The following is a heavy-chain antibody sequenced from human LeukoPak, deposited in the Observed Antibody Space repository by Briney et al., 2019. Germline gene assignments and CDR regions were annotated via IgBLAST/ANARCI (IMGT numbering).Heavy chain of an antibody. V-gene: IGHV3-48*03. Sequence: GGSLRLSCAASGFPFSSYEMNWVRQAPGKGLEWGSYISSSGSTIYYADSVKGRFTISRDNAKNSLYLQMNSLRAEDTAVYYCARIAAAGYYYGMDVWGQGTTVTVSS. D-gene: IGHD6-13*01. CDR3: ARIAAAGYYYGMDV. CDR2: ISSSGSTI. J-gene: IGHJ6*02. CDR1: GFPFSSYE.